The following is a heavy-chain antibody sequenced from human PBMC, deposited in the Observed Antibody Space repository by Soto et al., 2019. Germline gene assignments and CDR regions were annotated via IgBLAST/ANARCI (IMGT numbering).Heavy chain of an antibody. J-gene: IGHJ4*02. D-gene: IGHD6-19*01. CDR2: ISGSGGST. Sequence: GGSLRLSCAASGFTFSSYAMSWVRQAPGKGLEWVSAISGSGGSTYYADSVKGRFTISRDNSKNTLYLQMNSLRAEDTAVYYCAKDSRGLAGAPDAYFDYWGQGTLVTVSS. V-gene: IGHV3-23*01. CDR3: AKDSRGLAGAPDAYFDY. CDR1: GFTFSSYA.